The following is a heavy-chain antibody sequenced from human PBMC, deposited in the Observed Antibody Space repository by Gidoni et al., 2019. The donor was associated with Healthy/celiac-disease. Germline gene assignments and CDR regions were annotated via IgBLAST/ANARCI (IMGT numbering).Heavy chain of an antibody. V-gene: IGHV1-69*06. D-gene: IGHD2-15*01. CDR3: ARGSDLGRYYYYMDV. CDR2: MIPIFGTA. CDR1: GGTFSSYA. Sequence: QVQLVQSGAEGKKPGASVKVSCKASGGTFSSYAISCVRQAPGQGLEWMGGMIPIFGTANYAQKFQGRVTITADKSTSTAYMELSSLRSEDTAVYYCARGSDLGRYYYYMDVWGKGTTVTVSS. J-gene: IGHJ6*03.